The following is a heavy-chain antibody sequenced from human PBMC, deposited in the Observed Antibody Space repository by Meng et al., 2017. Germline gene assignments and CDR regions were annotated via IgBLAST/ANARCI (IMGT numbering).Heavy chain of an antibody. CDR1: GFTFSSYG. V-gene: IGHV3-33*01. Sequence: GESLKISCAASGFTFSSYGMHWVRQAPGKGLEWVAVIWYDGSNKYYADSVKGRFTISRDNSKNTLYLQMNGLRAEDTAVYYCARDSGATDAFDIWGQGTMVTVSS. J-gene: IGHJ3*02. CDR2: IWYDGSNK. D-gene: IGHD1-26*01. CDR3: ARDSGATDAFDI.